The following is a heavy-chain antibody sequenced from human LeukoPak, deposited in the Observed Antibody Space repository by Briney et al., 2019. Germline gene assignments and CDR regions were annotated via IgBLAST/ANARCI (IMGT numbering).Heavy chain of an antibody. CDR2: IDWDDDK. CDR1: GFSLSTSGMC. CDR3: ARIRRGWIDY. V-gene: IGHV2-70*11. J-gene: IGHJ4*02. D-gene: IGHD3-10*01. Sequence: KSGPTLVNPTQTLTLTCTFSGFSLSTSGMCASWIRQPPGKALEWLARIDWDDDKYYSTSLKTRLTISKDTSKNQVVLKTTNTDPADTATYSCARIRRGWIDYWGQGTLVTVSS.